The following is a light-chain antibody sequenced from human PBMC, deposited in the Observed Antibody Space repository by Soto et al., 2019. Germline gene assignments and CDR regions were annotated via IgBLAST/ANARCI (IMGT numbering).Light chain of an antibody. V-gene: IGLV1-47*01. J-gene: IGLJ2*01. CDR1: SSNIGSNY. CDR3: AAWDNSLSGVV. Sequence: QTVVTQPASASGTPGQRVTISCSGSSSNIGSNYVFWYQHLPGTAPKLLIYRNNQRPSGVPDRFSGSKSGTSASLAISGLRSEDETDYYYAAWDNSLSGVVFGGGTKVTVL. CDR2: RNN.